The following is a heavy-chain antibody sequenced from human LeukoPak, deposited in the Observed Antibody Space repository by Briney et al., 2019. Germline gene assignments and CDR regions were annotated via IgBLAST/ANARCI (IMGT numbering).Heavy chain of an antibody. J-gene: IGHJ4*02. Sequence: GGSLRLSCLASGLTFSNLWMTWLRQAPGKGLEWVANIKQDGSETYYSYSVRGRFTISRDNAKHSMYLQMNSLRAADTALYYCVGCSGGSCSDFDYWGRGTLVTVSS. CDR2: IKQDGSET. D-gene: IGHD2-15*01. CDR1: GLTFSNLW. V-gene: IGHV3-7*01. CDR3: VGCSGGSCSDFDY.